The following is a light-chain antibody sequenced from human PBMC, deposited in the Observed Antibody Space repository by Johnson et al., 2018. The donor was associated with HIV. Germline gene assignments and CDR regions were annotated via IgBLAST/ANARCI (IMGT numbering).Light chain of an antibody. CDR1: SSNIGNNY. CDR3: GTWDTSLSAGYF. V-gene: IGLV1-51*02. Sequence: QSVLTQPPSVSAAPGQKVTISCSGSSSNIGNNYVSWYQQLPGTAPKLLIYENNKRPSGIPDRFSGSKSGTSATLGITGLQTGDEADYYCGTWDTSLSAGYFFGPWPKVTVI. J-gene: IGLJ1*01. CDR2: ENN.